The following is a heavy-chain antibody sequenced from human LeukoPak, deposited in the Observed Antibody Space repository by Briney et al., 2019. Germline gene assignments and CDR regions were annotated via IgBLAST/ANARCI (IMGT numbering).Heavy chain of an antibody. Sequence: GGSLRLSCAASGFTFSSYSMNWVRQAPGKGLEWVSTIGGGGESTYYADSVKGRFTISRDNSKNTVYLQMNSLRAEDAAVYYCAKVLSGSQDYWGQGTLVTVFS. CDR1: GFTFSSYS. CDR2: IGGGGEST. J-gene: IGHJ4*02. CDR3: AKVLSGSQDY. V-gene: IGHV3-23*01. D-gene: IGHD1-26*01.